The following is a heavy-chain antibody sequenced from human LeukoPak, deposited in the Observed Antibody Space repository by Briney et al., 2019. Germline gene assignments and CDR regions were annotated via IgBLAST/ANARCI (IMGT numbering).Heavy chain of an antibody. CDR3: VRTPPNWGADF. CDR1: GYTFTSYD. CDR2: MSPNSGNT. J-gene: IGHJ4*02. D-gene: IGHD7-27*01. V-gene: IGHV1-8*01. Sequence: ASVKVSCKASGYTFTSYDINWMRQATGQGLEWMGWMSPNSGNTGYVQKFQGRVTMTRDTSTGTAYLELSSLRSEDSAVYYCVRTPPNWGADFWGQGTLVTVSS.